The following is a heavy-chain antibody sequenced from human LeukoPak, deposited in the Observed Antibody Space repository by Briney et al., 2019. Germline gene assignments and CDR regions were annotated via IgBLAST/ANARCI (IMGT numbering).Heavy chain of an antibody. J-gene: IGHJ6*02. V-gene: IGHV1-18*04. CDR1: GYTFTCYY. Sequence: ASVKVSCKASGYTFTCYYMHWVRQAPGQGLEWMGWISAYNGNTNYAQKLQGRVTMTTDTSTSTAYMELRSLRSDDTAVYYCARSKPRGYYYYYYGMDVWGQGTTVTVSS. CDR3: ARSKPRGYYYYYYGMDV. D-gene: IGHD3-10*01. CDR2: ISAYNGNT.